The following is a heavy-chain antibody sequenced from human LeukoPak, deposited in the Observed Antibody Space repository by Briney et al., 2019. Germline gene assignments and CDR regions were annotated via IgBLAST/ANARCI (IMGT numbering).Heavy chain of an antibody. V-gene: IGHV4-61*02. CDR1: GGSISSGSYY. J-gene: IGHJ4*02. Sequence: PSETLSLTCTVSGGSISSGSYYWSWIRQPAGKGLEWIGRIYTSGSTNYNPSLKSRVTISVDTSKNQFSLKLSSVTAADTAVYYCASRDYGDYVGDYWGQGTLVTVSS. CDR3: ASRDYGDYVGDY. CDR2: IYTSGST. D-gene: IGHD4-17*01.